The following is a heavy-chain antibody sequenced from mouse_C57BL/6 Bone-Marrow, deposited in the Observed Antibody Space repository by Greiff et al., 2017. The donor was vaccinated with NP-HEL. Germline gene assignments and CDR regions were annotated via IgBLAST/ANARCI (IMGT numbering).Heavy chain of an antibody. V-gene: IGHV5-6*01. J-gene: IGHJ2*01. CDR3: ARALITTWYYFDY. CDR1: GFTFSSYG. D-gene: IGHD1-1*01. CDR2: ISSGGSYT. Sequence: EVQLVESGGDLVKPGGSLKLSCAASGFTFSSYGMSWVRQTPDKRLEWVATISSGGSYTYYPDSVKGRFTISRDNAKNTLYLQMSSLKSEDTAMYYCARALITTWYYFDYWGQGTTLTVSS.